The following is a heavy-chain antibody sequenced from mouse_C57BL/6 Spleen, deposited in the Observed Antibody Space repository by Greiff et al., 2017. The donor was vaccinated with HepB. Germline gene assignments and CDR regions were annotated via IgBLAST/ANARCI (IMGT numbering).Heavy chain of an antibody. CDR1: GFNIKDYY. CDR2: IDPEDGET. Sequence: VQLQQSGAELVKPGASVKLSCTASGFNIKDYYMHWVKQRTEQGLEWIGRIDPEDGETKCAPKFQGKATITADTSSNTAYLQLSSLTSEDTAVYYCARDGSSDYWGQGTTLTVSS. J-gene: IGHJ2*01. D-gene: IGHD1-1*01. V-gene: IGHV14-2*01. CDR3: ARDGSSDY.